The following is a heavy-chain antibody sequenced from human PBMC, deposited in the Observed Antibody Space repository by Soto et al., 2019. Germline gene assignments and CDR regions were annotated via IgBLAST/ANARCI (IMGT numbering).Heavy chain of an antibody. CDR3: AGAPSLTVAPVDY. D-gene: IGHD6-19*01. Sequence: QVQLVQSGAEVKTSGASVKVYCKASGYTFTSFGISWVRQAPGQGLEWMGWISAHKGNTNYVQKFQGRVTMTTDTSTSTAYMELRSLRSDDTAVYYCAGAPSLTVAPVDYWGQGTLVTVSS. J-gene: IGHJ4*02. V-gene: IGHV1-18*01. CDR2: ISAHKGNT. CDR1: GYTFTSFG.